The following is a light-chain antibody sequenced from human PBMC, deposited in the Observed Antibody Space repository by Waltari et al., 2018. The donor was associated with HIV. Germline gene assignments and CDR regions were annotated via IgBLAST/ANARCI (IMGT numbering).Light chain of an antibody. CDR3: CSYAGRYTYV. CDR2: DVT. J-gene: IGLJ1*01. CDR1: SSDVGGYNY. Sequence: QSALTQPPSLSGSPGQSVTISCTVTSSDVGGYNYVYWYQHHPGKAPKSMIYDVTKRPAGVPDRFSGSKSGNTASLTISGLQAEDEADYYCCSYAGRYTYVFGTGTKVTVL. V-gene: IGLV2-11*01.